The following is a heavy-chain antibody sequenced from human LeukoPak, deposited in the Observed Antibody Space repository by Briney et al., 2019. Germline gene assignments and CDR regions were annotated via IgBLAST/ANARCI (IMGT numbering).Heavy chain of an antibody. CDR3: ASGRFLEWFDY. D-gene: IGHD3-3*01. Sequence: GASLQISCKGSGSSFTSYWIGWVRQMPGNGLEWMGIIYPGDSDTRYSPSFQGQVTISADKSISTAYLQWSSLKASDTAMYYCASGRFLEWFDYWGQGTLVTVSS. CDR2: IYPGDSDT. CDR1: GSSFTSYW. V-gene: IGHV5-51*01. J-gene: IGHJ4*02.